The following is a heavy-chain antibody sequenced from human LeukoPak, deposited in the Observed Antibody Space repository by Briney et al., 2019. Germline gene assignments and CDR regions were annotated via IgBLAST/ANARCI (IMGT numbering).Heavy chain of an antibody. CDR1: GGSISNYY. V-gene: IGHV4-59*08. Sequence: SGTLSLTCTVTGGSISNYYWSWIRQPPGKGLEWIGFIYYSGTTNYNPSLKSRVTISVDTSRTQFSLKLSSVTAADTAVYYCARHRLTTGDKNWGQGILVTVTS. CDR3: ARHRLTTGDKN. J-gene: IGHJ4*02. CDR2: IYYSGTT. D-gene: IGHD7-27*01.